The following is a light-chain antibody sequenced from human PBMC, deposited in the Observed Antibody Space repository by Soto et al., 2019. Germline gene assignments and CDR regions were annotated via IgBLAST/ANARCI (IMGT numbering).Light chain of an antibody. J-gene: IGKJ4*01. V-gene: IGKV1-33*01. CDR3: QQYDNLPLT. CDR1: QDISNY. CDR2: DAS. Sequence: DIQMTQSPSSLSGSVGDRVTSTCQASQDISNYLNWYQQKPGKAPKLLIYDASNLETGVPSRFSGSGSGTDFTFTISSLRPEDIATYYCQQYDNLPLTFGGGTKVDIK.